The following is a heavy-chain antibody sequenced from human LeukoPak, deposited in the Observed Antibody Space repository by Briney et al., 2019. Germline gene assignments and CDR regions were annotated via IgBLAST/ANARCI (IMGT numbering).Heavy chain of an antibody. V-gene: IGHV3-74*01. CDR2: VNSDGTIT. CDR3: AREGSGWYGMDV. D-gene: IGHD6-19*01. Sequence: GGSLRLSCAASGFTFSNYYMHWVRQAPGKGLVWVSRVNSDGTITNYADSVKGRFTISRDNAKNTLYLQMNSLRAEDTAVYYCAREGSGWYGMDVWGQGTTVTVSS. CDR1: GFTFSNYY. J-gene: IGHJ6*02.